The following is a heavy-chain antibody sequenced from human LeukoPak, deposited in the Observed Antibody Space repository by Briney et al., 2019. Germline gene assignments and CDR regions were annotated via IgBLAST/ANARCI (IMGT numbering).Heavy chain of an antibody. D-gene: IGHD2-15*01. V-gene: IGHV4-38-2*01. CDR3: ARGLGYCSGGNCYSADPSFHY. CDR1: GYSSSTGYY. J-gene: IGHJ4*02. CDR2: IYHSGST. Sequence: SETLSLTCPVSGYSSSTGYYWGWIRQPPGKGLEWIGSIYHSGSTYYNPSLKSRVTISVDTSENQFSLNLTSVTAADTAVYYCARGLGYCSGGNCYSADPSFHYWGQGTLVIVSS.